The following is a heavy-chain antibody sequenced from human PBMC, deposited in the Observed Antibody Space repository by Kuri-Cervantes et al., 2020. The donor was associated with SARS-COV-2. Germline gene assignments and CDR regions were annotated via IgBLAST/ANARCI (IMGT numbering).Heavy chain of an antibody. CDR2: ISVYNGNT. CDR1: GYTFSSYS. Sequence: ASVKVSCKASGYTFSSYSISWVRQAPGQGLEWMGWISVYNGNTNYAQKFRGRVTMTTDTSTSTAYMELRSLTSDDTAVYYCARVGPLRYFDWLLLGAFDIWGQGTMVTVSS. J-gene: IGHJ3*02. CDR3: ARVGPLRYFDWLLLGAFDI. V-gene: IGHV1-18*04. D-gene: IGHD3-9*01.